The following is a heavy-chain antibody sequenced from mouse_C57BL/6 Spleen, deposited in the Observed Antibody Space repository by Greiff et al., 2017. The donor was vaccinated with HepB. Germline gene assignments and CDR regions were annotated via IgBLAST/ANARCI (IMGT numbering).Heavy chain of an antibody. CDR2: INPSTGGT. J-gene: IGHJ4*01. D-gene: IGHD2-1*01. V-gene: IGHV1-42*01. CDR3: ARGRNYPYYAMDY. Sequence: VQLQQSGPELVKPGASVKISCKASGYSFTGYYMNWVKQSPEKSLEWIGEINPSTGGTTYNQKFKAKATLTVDKSSSTAYMQLKSLTSEDSAVYYCARGRNYPYYAMDYWGQGTSGTVSS. CDR1: GYSFTGYY.